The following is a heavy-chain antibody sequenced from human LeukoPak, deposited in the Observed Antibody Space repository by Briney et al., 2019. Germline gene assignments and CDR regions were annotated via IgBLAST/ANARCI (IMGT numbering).Heavy chain of an antibody. J-gene: IGHJ6*02. V-gene: IGHV3-21*01. CDR3: ARDHPQYYYGSGSFYGMDV. CDR2: ITSSSAYI. D-gene: IGHD3-10*01. Sequence: GGSLRLSCAASGFNYSAYNMNWVRQAPGKGLEWVASITSSSAYIYYGDSVKGRVRISRDNAKNSLYLQMNSLRAEDTAVYYCARDHPQYYYGSGSFYGMDVWGQGTTVTVSS. CDR1: GFNYSAYN.